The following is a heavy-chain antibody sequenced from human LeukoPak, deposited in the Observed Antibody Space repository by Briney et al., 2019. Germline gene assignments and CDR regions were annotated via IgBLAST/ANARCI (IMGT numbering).Heavy chain of an antibody. CDR1: VGSLSSYY. D-gene: IGHD3-10*01. CDR3: AKGSVMVREVIINGDAFDM. CDR2: IYTSGST. V-gene: IGHV4-4*07. J-gene: IGHJ3*02. Sequence: PSETLSLTCTVSVGSLSSYYWSWIRQPAGKGLEWIGHIYTSGSTNYNPSLKGRVTMSVDTSMNRISLKLSSVTAADTAVYYCAKGSVMVREVIINGDAFDMWGQGTMVTVSS.